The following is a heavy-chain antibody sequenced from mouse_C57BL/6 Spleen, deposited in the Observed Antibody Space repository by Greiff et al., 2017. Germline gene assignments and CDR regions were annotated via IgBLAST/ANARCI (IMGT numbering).Heavy chain of an antibody. CDR2: ISSGGSST. J-gene: IGHJ2*01. CDR1: GFPFSSYG. V-gene: IGHV5-6*02. Sequence: MLVESGGALVKPGGSLKPSCAPSGFPFSSYGLSWVRQTPDKRREWVATISSGGSSTSYPDSVKGRFTITRDNAKNTLYLQMSSLKSEDTAMYYCARRGDGLVYFDYWGQGTTLTVSS. CDR3: ARRGDGLVYFDY. D-gene: IGHD2-3*01.